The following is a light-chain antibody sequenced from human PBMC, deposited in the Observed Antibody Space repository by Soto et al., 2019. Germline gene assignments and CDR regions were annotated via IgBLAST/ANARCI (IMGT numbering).Light chain of an antibody. Sequence: QSVLTQPPSASGSPGQSVTISCTGTSSDVGGYNYVSWYQQHPGKAPKLMIYEVSKRPSGVPDRFSGSKSGNTASLTVSGLQAEDEADYYCSSYAGSNKRVFGTWAKVTDL. CDR3: SSYAGSNKRV. CDR1: SSDVGGYNY. CDR2: EVS. V-gene: IGLV2-8*01. J-gene: IGLJ1*01.